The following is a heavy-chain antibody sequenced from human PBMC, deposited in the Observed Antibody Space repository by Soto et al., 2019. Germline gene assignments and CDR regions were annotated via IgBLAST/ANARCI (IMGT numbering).Heavy chain of an antibody. CDR3: ARQRYNWKSPPYYYGMDV. CDR2: IYPGDSDT. CDR1: GYSFTSYW. D-gene: IGHD1-20*01. V-gene: IGHV5-51*01. J-gene: IGHJ6*02. Sequence: GESLKISCKGSGYSFTSYWIGWVRQMPGKGLEWMGIIYPGDSDTRYSPSFQGQVTISADKSISTAYLQWSSLKASDTAMYYCARQRYNWKSPPYYYGMDVWGQGTTVTVYS.